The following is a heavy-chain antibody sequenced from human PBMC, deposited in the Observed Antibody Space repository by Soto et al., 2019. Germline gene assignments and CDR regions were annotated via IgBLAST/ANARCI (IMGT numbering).Heavy chain of an antibody. CDR3: AQVPRYTVTPPDDY. V-gene: IGHV3-30*18. D-gene: IGHD4-17*01. CDR1: GFIFGSYG. CDR2: ISYDGTNK. Sequence: QVQLVESGGGVVQPGRSLRLSCVASGFIFGSYGMHWVRQAPGEGLGWVAVISYDGTNKYYADSVKGRFTISRDNSKNTLWLQMNSLRAEDTAVYYCAQVPRYTVTPPDDYWGQGTLGTVSS. J-gene: IGHJ4*02.